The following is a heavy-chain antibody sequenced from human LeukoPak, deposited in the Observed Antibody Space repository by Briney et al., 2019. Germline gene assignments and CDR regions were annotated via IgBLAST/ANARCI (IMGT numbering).Heavy chain of an antibody. J-gene: IGHJ4*02. D-gene: IGHD1-7*01. Sequence: GGSLRLSCAASGFTFSSYEMNWVRQAPGKGLEWVSYISSSGSTIYYADSVKGRFSISRDISKNTLYLQMNSLRAEDTAIYYCAKDGKTRNWNYFQAKPVYWGQGTLVTVSS. CDR1: GFTFSSYE. CDR3: AKDGKTRNWNYFQAKPVY. V-gene: IGHV3-48*03. CDR2: ISSSGSTI.